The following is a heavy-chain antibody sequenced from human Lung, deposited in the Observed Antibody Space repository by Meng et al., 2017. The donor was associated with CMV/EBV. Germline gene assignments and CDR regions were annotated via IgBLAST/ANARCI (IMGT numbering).Heavy chain of an antibody. J-gene: IGHJ5*02. Sequence: GESGGGLVQPGESVRLSCVASGFSFSGYWMHWVRQSPGKGLGWVARINSGGTTTTYADSVKGRFTISRDNAKNTLYLQMNSLRGEDTAVYYCARDVMGWFDPWGQGALVTVSS. CDR3: ARDVMGWFDP. CDR1: GFSFSGYW. D-gene: IGHD2-8*01. V-gene: IGHV3-74*01. CDR2: INSGGTTT.